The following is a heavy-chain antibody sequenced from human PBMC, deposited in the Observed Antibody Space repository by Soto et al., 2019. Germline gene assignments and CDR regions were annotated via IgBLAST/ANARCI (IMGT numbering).Heavy chain of an antibody. Sequence: QVQLVQSGAEEKKPGASVKVSCKASGYTFTSYAMHWVRQAPGQRLEWMGWINAGNGNKKYSQKFQGSVTITRDTSASTAYMELSSLRSEDTAVYYCARAVGGPTSNLDYWGQGTLVTVSS. CDR3: ARAVGGPTSNLDY. J-gene: IGHJ4*02. D-gene: IGHD3-16*01. CDR2: INAGNGNK. V-gene: IGHV1-3*05. CDR1: GYTFTSYA.